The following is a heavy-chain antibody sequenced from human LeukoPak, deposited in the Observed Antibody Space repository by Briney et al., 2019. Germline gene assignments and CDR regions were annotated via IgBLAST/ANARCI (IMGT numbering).Heavy chain of an antibody. D-gene: IGHD2-2*01. CDR3: ARVVDIVVVPAALGWFDP. CDR1: GGTFSSYA. CDR2: IIPIFGTA. J-gene: IGHJ5*02. Sequence: SVTVSCKASGGTFSSYAISWVRQAPGQGLEWMGGIIPIFGTANYAQKFQGRVTITADESTSTAYMELSSLRSEDTAVYYCARVVDIVVVPAALGWFDPWGQGTLVTVSS. V-gene: IGHV1-69*13.